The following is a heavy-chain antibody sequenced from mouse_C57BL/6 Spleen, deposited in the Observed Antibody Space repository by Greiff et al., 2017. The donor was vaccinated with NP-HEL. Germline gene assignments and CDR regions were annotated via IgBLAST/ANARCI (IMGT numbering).Heavy chain of an antibody. V-gene: IGHV2-9*01. CDR1: GFSLTSYG. CDR3: AEREGDYDENYAMDY. D-gene: IGHD2-4*01. J-gene: IGHJ4*01. Sequence: VQLQESGPGLVAPSQSLSISCTVSGFSLTSYGVDWVRQPPGKGLEWLGVIWGGGSTNYNSALMSRLSIRKDNSKSQVFLKMNSLQTDDTAMYYCAEREGDYDENYAMDYWGQGTSVTVSS. CDR2: IWGGGST.